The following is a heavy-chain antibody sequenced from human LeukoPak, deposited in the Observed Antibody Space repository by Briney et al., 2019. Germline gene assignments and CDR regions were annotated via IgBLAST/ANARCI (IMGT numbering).Heavy chain of an antibody. CDR3: ARDRGSSSWDYYYYMDV. CDR2: IYSGGGS. CDR1: GFTVSEKY. D-gene: IGHD6-6*01. Sequence: GGSLRLSCAASGFTVSEKYTSWVRQAPGKGLEWVSVIYSGGGSYYADSVKGRFTISRDNSKNTLYLQMNSLRAEDTAVYYCARDRGSSSWDYYYYMDVWGKGTTVTVSS. V-gene: IGHV3-53*01. J-gene: IGHJ6*03.